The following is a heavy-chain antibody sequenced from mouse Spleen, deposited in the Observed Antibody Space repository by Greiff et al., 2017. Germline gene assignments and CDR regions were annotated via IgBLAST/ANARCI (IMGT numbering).Heavy chain of an antibody. CDR1: GYTFTSYW. J-gene: IGHJ4*01. CDR3: ARFLDSSGY. D-gene: IGHD3-2*01. V-gene: IGHV1-50*01. CDR2: IDPSDSYT. Sequence: VQLQQPGAELVKPGASVKLSCKASGYTFTSYWMQWVKQRPGQGLEWIGEIDPSDSYTNYNQKFKGKATLTVDTSSSTAYMQLSSLTSEDSAVYYCARFLDSSGYWGQGTSVTVSS.